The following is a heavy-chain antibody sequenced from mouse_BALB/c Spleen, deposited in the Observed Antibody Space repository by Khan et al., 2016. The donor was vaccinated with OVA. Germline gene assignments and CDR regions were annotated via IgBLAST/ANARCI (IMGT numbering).Heavy chain of an antibody. D-gene: IGHD3-3*01. CDR3: ARSKYLARY. V-gene: IGHV2-9*02. Sequence: QVQLKESGPGLVAPSQSLSITCTVYGYSLTRYGVHWVRQPPGKGLEWLGLIWAGGSTNYNWALMSRLSISIDNSKSLVFLNMNSLQTDDTAVYYCARSKYLARYWGQGTTLTVSS. CDR2: IWAGGST. CDR1: GYSLTRYG. J-gene: IGHJ2*01.